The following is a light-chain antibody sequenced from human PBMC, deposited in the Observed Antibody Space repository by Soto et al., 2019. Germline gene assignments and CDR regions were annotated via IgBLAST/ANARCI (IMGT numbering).Light chain of an antibody. CDR1: ESVSTSY. Sequence: EIVLTQSPGTLSLSPGERATLSCRASESVSTSYLAWYQQKPGQAPRLLIYGASGRATGIPDRFSVSASGTDFTLTISRVEPEDFAVYYCQHYGTSALFGPGTKVDIK. CDR3: QHYGTSAL. V-gene: IGKV3-20*01. J-gene: IGKJ3*01. CDR2: GAS.